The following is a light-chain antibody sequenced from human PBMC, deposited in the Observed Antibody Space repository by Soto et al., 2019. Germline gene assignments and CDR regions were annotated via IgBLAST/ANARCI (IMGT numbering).Light chain of an antibody. J-gene: IGKJ3*01. CDR3: QQYNNWPLFT. CDR1: QSVSSN. CDR2: GAS. V-gene: IGKV3-15*01. Sequence: EIVMTQSPATLSVSPGERATLSCRASQSVSSNLAWYQQKPGQAPRLLIYGASTRANGIPARFSGSGSGTEFTLTISSLQSEDFAVYYCQQYNNWPLFTFGPGTKVDIK.